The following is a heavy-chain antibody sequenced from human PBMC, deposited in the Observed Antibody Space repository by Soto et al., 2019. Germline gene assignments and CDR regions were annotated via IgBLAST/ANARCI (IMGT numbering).Heavy chain of an antibody. J-gene: IGHJ4*02. D-gene: IGHD2-15*01. CDR1: GFTLSGFD. CDR2: IKTKVESYAT. CDR3: TRRYCSGGGCYSDFDY. V-gene: IGHV3-73*01. Sequence: GGSLRLSCAASGFTLSGFDIHWVRQASWEGLEWVGRIKTKVESYATELAASVKGRFTISRDDPKNTAYLEMNSLKTEDTAVYYCTRRYCSGGGCYSDFDYWGQGALVTVSS.